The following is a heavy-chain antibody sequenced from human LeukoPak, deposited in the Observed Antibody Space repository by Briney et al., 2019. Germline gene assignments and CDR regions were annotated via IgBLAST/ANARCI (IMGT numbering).Heavy chain of an antibody. CDR1: GGSFSGYY. CDR3: ARVQLDCSSTGCYLFDY. CDR2: INHSGST. Sequence: SETLSLTCAVYGGSFSGYYWSWIRQPPGKGLEWIGEINHSGSTNYNPSLKSRVTISVDTSKNQFSLKLSSVTAADTAVYYCARVQLDCSSTGCYLFDYWGQGTLVTVSS. V-gene: IGHV4-34*01. D-gene: IGHD2-2*01. J-gene: IGHJ4*02.